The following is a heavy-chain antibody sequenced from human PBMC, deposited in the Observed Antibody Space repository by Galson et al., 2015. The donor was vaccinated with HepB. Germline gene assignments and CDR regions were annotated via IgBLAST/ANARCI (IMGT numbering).Heavy chain of an antibody. CDR3: AKGSCSSGWYCSDP. D-gene: IGHD6-19*01. CDR1: GFTFSCYA. J-gene: IGHJ5*02. CDR2: ISGSGGST. Sequence: SLRLSCAASGFTFSCYAMSWVRQAPGKGLERVSAISGSGGSTYYADSVKGRFTISRDNSKNTLYLQMNSLRAEDTAVYYCAKGSCSSGWYCSDPWGQGTLVTVSS. V-gene: IGHV3-23*01.